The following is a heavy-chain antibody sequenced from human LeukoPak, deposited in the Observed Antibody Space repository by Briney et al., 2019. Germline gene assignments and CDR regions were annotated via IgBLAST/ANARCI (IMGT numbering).Heavy chain of an antibody. D-gene: IGHD3-22*01. V-gene: IGHV1-3*04. CDR3: ARVPLHDDSRHYYPH. J-gene: IGHJ1*01. Sequence: GASVKVACKTSGYTFTNYGMHWVRHAPRQSPEWMGWINTGNGNTKSSQKFQDRVTLTRDTSASTGYMELNSLSSEDTAVYYCARVPLHDDSRHYYPHWGQGTPVTVSS. CDR2: INTGNGNT. CDR1: GYTFTNYG.